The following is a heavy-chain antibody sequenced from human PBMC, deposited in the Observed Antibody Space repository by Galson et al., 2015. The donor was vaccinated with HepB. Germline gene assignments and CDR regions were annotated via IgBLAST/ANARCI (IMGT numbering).Heavy chain of an antibody. Sequence: SLRLSCAASGFTFSSYWMSWVRQAPGKGLEWVANIKQDGSEKYYVDSVKGRFTISRDNAKNSLYLQMNSLRAEDTAVYYCARTLTGGWEYSSSSKFDYWGQGTLVTVSS. CDR2: IKQDGSEK. CDR3: ARTLTGGWEYSSSSKFDY. CDR1: GFTFSSYW. D-gene: IGHD6-6*01. J-gene: IGHJ4*02. V-gene: IGHV3-7*03.